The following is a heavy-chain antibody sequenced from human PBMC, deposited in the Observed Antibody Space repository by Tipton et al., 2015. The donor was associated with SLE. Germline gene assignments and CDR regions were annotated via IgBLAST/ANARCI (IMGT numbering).Heavy chain of an antibody. CDR2: IYSGGST. J-gene: IGHJ4*02. D-gene: IGHD3-16*01. Sequence: SLRLSCAASGFFFSSYAMSWVRQAPGKGLEWVSVIYSGGSTYYADSVKGRITISRDDSKNTLYLQMNNLSPEDTAVYYCAGGSSSTRYYWGQGTLASVSS. V-gene: IGHV3-23*03. CDR3: AGGSSSTRYY. CDR1: GFFFSSYA.